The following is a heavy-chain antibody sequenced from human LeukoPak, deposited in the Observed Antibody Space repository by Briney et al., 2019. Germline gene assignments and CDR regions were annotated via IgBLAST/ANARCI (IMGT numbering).Heavy chain of an antibody. CDR1: GFTFSSYE. D-gene: IGHD6-13*01. CDR2: ISSSGDTI. CDR3: ARARAAGYASIDY. V-gene: IGHV3-48*03. Sequence: GGSLRLSCAASGFTFSSYEMNWVRQAPGKGLEWVSYISSSGDTIYYADSVKGRFTISRDNAKNSLYLQMNSLRAEDTAVYYCARARAAGYASIDYWGQGTLVTVSS. J-gene: IGHJ4*02.